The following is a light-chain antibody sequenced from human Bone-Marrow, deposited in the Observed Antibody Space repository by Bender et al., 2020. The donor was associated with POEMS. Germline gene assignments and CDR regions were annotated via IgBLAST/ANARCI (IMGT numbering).Light chain of an antibody. CDR1: SSNIGSNY. CDR3: QSYEL. V-gene: IGLV1-47*01. Sequence: QSVLTQPPSTSETPGQRVTISCSGGSSNIGSNYVFWYQQLPGTAPKLLIYRNNQRPSGVPDRFSGSRSDTSASLAITGLQAEDEADYYCQSYELFGGGTKLTVL. J-gene: IGLJ3*02. CDR2: RNN.